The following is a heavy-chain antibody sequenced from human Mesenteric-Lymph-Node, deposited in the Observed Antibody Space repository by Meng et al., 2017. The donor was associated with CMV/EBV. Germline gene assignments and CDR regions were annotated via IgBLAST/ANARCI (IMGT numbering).Heavy chain of an antibody. CDR3: VRLYCSTTSCYEDY. J-gene: IGHJ4*02. Sequence: GESLKISCEASGFSFSNYGMHWVRQALGKGLEWVSVIYSGGTTYYGDSVKGRFTISRDNSKNTLYLQMNSLRPEDTAVYYCVRLYCSTTSCYEDYWGQGTLVTVSS. CDR2: IYSGGTT. D-gene: IGHD2-2*01. V-gene: IGHV3-NL1*01. CDR1: GFSFSNYG.